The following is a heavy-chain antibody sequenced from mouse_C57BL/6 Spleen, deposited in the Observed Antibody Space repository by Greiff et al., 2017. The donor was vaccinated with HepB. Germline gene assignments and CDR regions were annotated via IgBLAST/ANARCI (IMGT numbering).Heavy chain of an antibody. J-gene: IGHJ3*01. CDR3: ARGAYYGSNYLFAY. CDR2: IYPGDGDT. Sequence: QVQLQQSGAELVKPGASVKISCKASGYAFSSYWMNWVKQRPGKGLEWIGQIYPGDGDTNYNGKFKGKATLTADKSSSTAYMQLSSLTSEDSAVYFCARGAYYGSNYLFAYWGQGTLVTVSA. D-gene: IGHD1-1*01. V-gene: IGHV1-80*01. CDR1: GYAFSSYW.